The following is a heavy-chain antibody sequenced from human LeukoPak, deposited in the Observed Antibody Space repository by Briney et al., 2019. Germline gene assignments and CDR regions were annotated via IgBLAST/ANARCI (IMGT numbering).Heavy chain of an antibody. CDR1: GYTFTGYY. J-gene: IGHJ4*02. Sequence: ASVKVSCKASGYTFTGYYVHWVRQAPGQGLEWMGWINPNSGGTNYAQKFQGRVTMTRDTSISTAYMELSRLRSDDTAVYYCARANGSGSYYPFDYWGQGTLVTVSS. CDR2: INPNSGGT. CDR3: ARANGSGSYYPFDY. V-gene: IGHV1-2*02. D-gene: IGHD3-10*01.